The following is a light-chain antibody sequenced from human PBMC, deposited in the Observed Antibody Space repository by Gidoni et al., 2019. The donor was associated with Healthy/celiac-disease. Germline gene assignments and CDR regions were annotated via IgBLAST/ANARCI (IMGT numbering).Light chain of an antibody. J-gene: IGLJ3*02. CDR1: NSLSKR. CDR2: YDS. Sequence: YVLTQARPVRGVQAKTARITCWGNNSLSKRVHWYQQKPGQSPVLFIDYDSDRPSGIPERFSGSNSGNTATLTISRFEAGDEADYYCQVWDSSSDSHWVFGGGTKLTVL. V-gene: IGLV3-21*04. CDR3: QVWDSSSDSHWV.